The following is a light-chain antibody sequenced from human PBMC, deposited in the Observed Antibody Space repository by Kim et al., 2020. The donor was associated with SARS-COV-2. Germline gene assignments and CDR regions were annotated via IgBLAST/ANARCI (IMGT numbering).Light chain of an antibody. CDR3: QQRSNWAIT. J-gene: IGKJ5*01. Sequence: LSPRERATLSCRASQTVDNSLAWYQQKPGQAPRLLIYDVSIRSPGIPDRFSGSGSGTDFTLTVSSLEPEDFAVYYCQQRSNWAITFGQGTRLEIK. V-gene: IGKV3-11*01. CDR1: QTVDNS. CDR2: DVS.